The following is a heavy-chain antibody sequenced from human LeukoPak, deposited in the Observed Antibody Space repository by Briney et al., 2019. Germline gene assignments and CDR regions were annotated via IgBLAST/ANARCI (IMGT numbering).Heavy chain of an antibody. CDR3: AREFYSSSRYWFDP. D-gene: IGHD6-13*01. V-gene: IGHV7-4-1*02. Sequence: ASVKVSCKASGYSFTSYAMNWVRQAPGQGLEWMGWINTNTGNPTYAQGFTGRFVFSLDTSVSTAYLQISSLRAEDTAVYYCAREFYSSSRYWFDPWGQGTLVTVSS. J-gene: IGHJ5*02. CDR1: GYSFTSYA. CDR2: INTNTGNP.